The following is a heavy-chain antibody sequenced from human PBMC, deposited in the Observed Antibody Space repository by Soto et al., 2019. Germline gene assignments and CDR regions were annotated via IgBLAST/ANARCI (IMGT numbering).Heavy chain of an antibody. CDR1: GFTFSSYA. J-gene: IGHJ4*02. CDR2: ISGSGGST. CDR3: AKDGWRIAARPPDFDY. D-gene: IGHD6-6*01. V-gene: IGHV3-23*01. Sequence: PGGSLRLSCAASGFTFSSYAMSWVRQAPGKGLEWVSAISGSGGSTYYADSVKGRFTISRDNSKNTLYLQMNSLRAEDTAVYYCAKDGWRIAARPPDFDYWGQGTLVTVSS.